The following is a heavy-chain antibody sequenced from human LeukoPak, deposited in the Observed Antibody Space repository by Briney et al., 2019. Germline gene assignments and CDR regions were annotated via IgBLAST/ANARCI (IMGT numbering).Heavy chain of an antibody. V-gene: IGHV4-39*07. Sequence: KPSETLSLTCTVSGGSISTSSYYWGWIRQPPGKGLEWIGNMYYSGRTYYNPSLKSRVTISLDTSKNQFSLKLSSVTAADAAVYYCARDFEATRNWFDPWGQGTLVTVSS. CDR3: ARDFEATRNWFDP. J-gene: IGHJ5*02. CDR1: GGSISTSSYY. CDR2: MYYSGRT. D-gene: IGHD5-12*01.